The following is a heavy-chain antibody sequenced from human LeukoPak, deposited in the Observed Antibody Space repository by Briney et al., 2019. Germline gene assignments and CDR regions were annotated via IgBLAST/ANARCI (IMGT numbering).Heavy chain of an antibody. CDR2: TYPGDSVT. CDR3: ARRGSRSSGVYYGLDV. D-gene: IGHD6-6*01. V-gene: IGHV5-51*01. Sequence: GESLKISCKGSGYSFTNYWIAWVRQMPGKGLEWMGITYPGDSVTRYSPSFQGQVTISADKSISTAYVQWTSLKASDTAVYYCARRGSRSSGVYYGLDVWGQGTTVTVSS. CDR1: GYSFTNYW. J-gene: IGHJ6*02.